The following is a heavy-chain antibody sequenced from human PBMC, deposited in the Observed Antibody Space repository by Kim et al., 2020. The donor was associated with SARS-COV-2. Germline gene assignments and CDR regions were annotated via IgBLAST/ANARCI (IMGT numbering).Heavy chain of an antibody. CDR3: AKKSGKYGLGMGFCFDY. CDR1: GFTFDDYA. D-gene: IGHD3-10*01. V-gene: IGHV3-9*01. CDR2: INWNGVSV. J-gene: IGHJ4*01. Sequence: GGSLRLSCAASGFTFDDYAMHWVRQAPGKGLEWVSSINWNGVSVGYADSVKGRFTISRDNAKNSLYLQMHSLRPEDTALYYCAKKSGKYGLGMGFCFDY.